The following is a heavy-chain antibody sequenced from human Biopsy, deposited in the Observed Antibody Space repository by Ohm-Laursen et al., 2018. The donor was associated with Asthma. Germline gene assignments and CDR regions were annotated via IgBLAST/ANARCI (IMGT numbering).Heavy chain of an antibody. CDR2: TNERGVT. J-gene: IGHJ6*02. V-gene: IGHV4-34*01. CDR3: ARGPELDV. CDR1: PGSFSGFF. Sequence: GTLSLTCDVYPGSFSGFFWTWIRQSPGKGLEWIGETNERGVTNNNPSLKSRVIISIDTYWNRVSLKLTSVTAADTAVYYCARGPELDVWGQETTVTVSS.